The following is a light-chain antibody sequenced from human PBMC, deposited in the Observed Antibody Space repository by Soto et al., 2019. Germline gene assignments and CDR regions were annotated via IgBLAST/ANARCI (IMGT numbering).Light chain of an antibody. V-gene: IGLV1-40*01. J-gene: IGLJ3*02. Sequence: QSLLTQPPSVSGAPGQSVTISCSGTSSNIGAGYEIHWYQQLPGTAPRLLIYGNVNRPSGVPDRFSGSKSGTSGSLAITGLQAEDEADYYCQSYDRSLGGVFGGGTKLTVL. CDR1: SSNIGAGYE. CDR3: QSYDRSLGGV. CDR2: GNV.